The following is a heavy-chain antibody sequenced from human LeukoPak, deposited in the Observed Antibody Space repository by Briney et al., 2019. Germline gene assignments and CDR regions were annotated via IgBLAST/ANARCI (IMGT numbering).Heavy chain of an antibody. CDR3: ARDLGGYSYGSHFDY. J-gene: IGHJ4*02. D-gene: IGHD5-18*01. CDR1: EFTFNNYW. Sequence: GGSLRLSCAASEFTFNNYWMSWVRQAPGKGLEWVSGINWNGGSTGYADSVKGRFTISRDNAKNSLYLQMNSLRAEDTAVYYCARDLGGYSYGSHFDYWGQGTLVTVSS. CDR2: INWNGGST. V-gene: IGHV3-20*04.